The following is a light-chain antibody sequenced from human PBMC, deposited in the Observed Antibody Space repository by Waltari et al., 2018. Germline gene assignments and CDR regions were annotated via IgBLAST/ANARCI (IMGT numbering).Light chain of an antibody. V-gene: IGKV1-9*01. CDR3: QQLNSFPIT. Sequence: IQLTQSPSSLSASVGDRVTITCRASQGISSYLAWYQQKPGKAPKLLIYAASTLQSGVPSRFSGNGSGTDFTLTISSLQPEDCATYYCQQLNSFPITFGQGTRLEIK. CDR1: QGISSY. CDR2: AAS. J-gene: IGKJ5*01.